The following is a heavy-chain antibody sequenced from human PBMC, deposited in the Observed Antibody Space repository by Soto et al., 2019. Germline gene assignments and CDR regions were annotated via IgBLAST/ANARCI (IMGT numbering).Heavy chain of an antibody. D-gene: IGHD1-26*01. J-gene: IGHJ4*02. CDR1: GFTVGNTY. V-gene: IGHV3-66*01. CDR3: TRDPYQPVGY. CDR2: IYAGGDT. Sequence: EVQLVESGGGLVQPGASLRVSCTASGFTVGNTYMSWVRQAPGKGLEWVSVIYAGGDTYYADSVRGRFTVSRDNSKNTLYLQMNSLRVDDTAVYYCTRDPYQPVGYWGQGTLVTVSS.